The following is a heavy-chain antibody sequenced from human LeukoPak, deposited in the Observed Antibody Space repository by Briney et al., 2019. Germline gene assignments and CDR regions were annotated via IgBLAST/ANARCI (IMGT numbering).Heavy chain of an antibody. J-gene: IGHJ4*02. CDR3: ARVAVGGTFDR. D-gene: IGHD1-26*01. CDR2: INGDGDSA. CDR1: GFIFDDFA. Sequence: PGGSLRLSCAASGFIFDDFAMNWIRQAPGKGLEWVSGINGDGDSAGYADSVKGRFTISRDNAKNSLYLQMNSLRAEDTALYFCARVAVGGTFDRGGQGTLVTVSS. V-gene: IGHV3-20*04.